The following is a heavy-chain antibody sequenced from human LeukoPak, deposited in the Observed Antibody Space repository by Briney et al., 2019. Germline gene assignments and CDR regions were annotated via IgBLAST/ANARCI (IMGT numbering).Heavy chain of an antibody. CDR2: IIPIFGTA. V-gene: IGHV1-69*13. Sequence: SVKVSCKASGGTFSTFALSWVRQAPGQGLEWMGGIIPIFGTANYAQKFQGRVTITADESTSTAYMELSSLRSEDTAVYYCARSTPDQTTAVPLDYWGQGTLVTVSS. CDR1: GGTFSTFA. CDR3: ARSTPDQTTAVPLDY. J-gene: IGHJ4*02. D-gene: IGHD2-2*01.